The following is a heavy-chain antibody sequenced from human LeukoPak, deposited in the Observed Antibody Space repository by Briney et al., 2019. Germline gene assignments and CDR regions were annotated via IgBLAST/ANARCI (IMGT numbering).Heavy chain of an antibody. J-gene: IGHJ6*04. V-gene: IGHV5-10-1*01. CDR3: ARHEAYYDILTATYYYYGMDV. CDR1: GYSFTSYW. Sequence: GESLKISCKGSGYSFTSYWISWVRQMPGKGLEWMGRIDPSDCYTNYSPSFQGHVTISADKSISTAYLQWSSLKASDTAMYYCARHEAYYDILTATYYYYGMDVWGKGTTVTVSS. D-gene: IGHD3-9*01. CDR2: IDPSDCYT.